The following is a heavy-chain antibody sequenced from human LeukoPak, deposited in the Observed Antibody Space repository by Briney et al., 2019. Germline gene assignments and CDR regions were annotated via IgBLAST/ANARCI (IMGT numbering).Heavy chain of an antibody. D-gene: IGHD3-22*01. CDR3: AKDDYYDFRGDYHSDDAFDV. Sequence: GGSLRLSCAASGFTFSSYAMSWVRQAPGKGLEWVSAISGSGCSTYYADSVKGRFTISRHNSKNTLYLQMNSLRAEDTAVYYCAKDDYYDFRGDYHSDDAFDVWGRGTMVTVSS. CDR2: ISGSGCST. V-gene: IGHV3-23*01. J-gene: IGHJ3*01. CDR1: GFTFSSYA.